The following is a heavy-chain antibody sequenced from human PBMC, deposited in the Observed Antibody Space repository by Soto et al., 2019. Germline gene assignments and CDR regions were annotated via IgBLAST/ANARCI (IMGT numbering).Heavy chain of an antibody. Sequence: SETLSLTCTVSGGSISSGNYYWSWIRQPPGKGLEWIGYIYYSGSTNYNPSLKSRVTISVDTSKNQFSLKLSSVTAADTAVYYCARLVWSYGTWFDPWGQGTLVTVS. D-gene: IGHD5-18*01. V-gene: IGHV4-61*01. CDR2: IYYSGST. CDR3: ARLVWSYGTWFDP. J-gene: IGHJ5*02. CDR1: GGSISSGNYY.